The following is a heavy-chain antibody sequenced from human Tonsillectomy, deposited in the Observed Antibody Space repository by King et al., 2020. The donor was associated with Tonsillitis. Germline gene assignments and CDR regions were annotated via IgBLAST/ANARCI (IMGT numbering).Heavy chain of an antibody. CDR1: GFTFSGYA. CDR2: ISYDGSNK. CDR3: ARGPLIDDYGSVSYYHI. J-gene: IGHJ4*02. V-gene: IGHV3-30*04. D-gene: IGHD3-10*01. Sequence: VQLVESGGDVVQPGRSLRLSCAASGFTFSGYAMHWVRQAPGKGLEWVAVISYDGSNKYYADSVKGRFTISRDNSKNTLYLQMNSLRADDTAVYYCARGPLIDDYGSVSYYHIWGQGTLVTVSS.